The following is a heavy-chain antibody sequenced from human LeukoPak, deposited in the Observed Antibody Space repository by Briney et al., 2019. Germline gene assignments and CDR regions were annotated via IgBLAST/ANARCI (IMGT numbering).Heavy chain of an antibody. D-gene: IGHD2-8*02. Sequence: GGSLRLSCEASGFTFSTYAMSWVRQPPGKGLQWVSGISGSDGGTYYTDSVKGRFTISRDNSKNTVYLEIDNLRAEDTAVYYCAKCMSGTGVCLNFDSWGQGILVTVSS. CDR1: GFTFSTYA. J-gene: IGHJ4*02. CDR3: AKCMSGTGVCLNFDS. CDR2: ISGSDGGT. V-gene: IGHV3-23*01.